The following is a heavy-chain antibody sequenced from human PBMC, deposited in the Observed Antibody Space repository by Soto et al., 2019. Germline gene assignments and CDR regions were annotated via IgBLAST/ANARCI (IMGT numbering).Heavy chain of an antibody. D-gene: IGHD3-9*01. CDR1: GYTFTSYG. CDR3: ARGLYDILTGYYSPFDY. J-gene: IGHJ4*02. Sequence: XSVKVSCKASGYTFTSYGIIWVRQAPGQGLEWMGWISAYNGNTNYAQKLQGRVTMTTDTSTSTAYMELRSLRSDDTAVYYCARGLYDILTGYYSPFDYWGQGTLVTVPS. CDR2: ISAYNGNT. V-gene: IGHV1-18*01.